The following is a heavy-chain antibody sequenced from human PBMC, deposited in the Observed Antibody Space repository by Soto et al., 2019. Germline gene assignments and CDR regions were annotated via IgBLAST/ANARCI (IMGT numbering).Heavy chain of an antibody. CDR2: IKEDGSEE. Sequence: GGSLRLSCAASGFTFSSYWMSWVRQAPGKGLEWLANIKEDGSEEYYVDSVKGRFTISRDNAKTSLFLQMNSLRAEDTAEYFCTCHPPGGDKNKYARNYWGQGPQVPVSS. CDR3: TCHPPGGDKNKYARNY. CDR1: GFTFSSYW. V-gene: IGHV3-7*03. J-gene: IGHJ4*02. D-gene: IGHD2-21*02.